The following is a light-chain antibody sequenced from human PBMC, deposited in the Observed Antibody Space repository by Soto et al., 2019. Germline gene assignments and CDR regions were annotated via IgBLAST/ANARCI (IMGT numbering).Light chain of an antibody. CDR1: ESIDNW. CDR3: QQYYSYPLT. J-gene: IGKJ4*01. Sequence: DIQMTQSPSTLSASVGDTVTITCRASESIDNWLAWYQQKPGKAPKLLIFAASTLVRGVPLRFSGSGSGTDFTLTISCLQYEEFATYYCQQYYSYPLTIGGGTKVDI. V-gene: IGKV1-5*01. CDR2: AAS.